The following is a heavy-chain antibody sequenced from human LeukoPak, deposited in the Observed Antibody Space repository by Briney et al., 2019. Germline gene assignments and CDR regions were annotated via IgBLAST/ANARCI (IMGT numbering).Heavy chain of an antibody. CDR3: ARTGGRYSSGWYGYDY. CDR2: INPSGGST. V-gene: IGHV1-46*01. J-gene: IGHJ4*02. CDR1: GYTFTSYY. D-gene: IGHD6-19*01. Sequence: ASVKVSCKASGYTFTSYYMHWVRQAPGQGLEWMGIINPSGGSTSYAQKFQGRVTMTRDTSISTAYMELSRLRSDDTAVYYCARTGGRYSSGWYGYDYWGQGILVTVSS.